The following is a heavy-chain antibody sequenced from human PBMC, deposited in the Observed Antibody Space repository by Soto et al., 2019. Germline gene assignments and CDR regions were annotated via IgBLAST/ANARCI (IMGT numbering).Heavy chain of an antibody. CDR2: ISGSGGST. CDR1: GFTFSSYA. CDR3: AKDELWFGESPKDD. Sequence: EVQLLESGGGLVQPGGSLRLSCAASGFTFSSYAMSWVRQAPGKGLEWVSAISGSGGSTYYADSVKGRFTISRDNSKNTRYLQMNSRRAEDTAVYYCAKDELWFGESPKDDWGQGTLVTVSS. D-gene: IGHD3-10*01. J-gene: IGHJ4*02. V-gene: IGHV3-23*01.